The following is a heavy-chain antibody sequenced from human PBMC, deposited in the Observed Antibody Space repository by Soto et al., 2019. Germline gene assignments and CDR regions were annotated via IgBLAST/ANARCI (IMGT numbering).Heavy chain of an antibody. J-gene: IGHJ5*02. Sequence: GGSLRLSCVASGFAFSDYYMSWIRQAPGKGLEWISYISSGGRFTKYADSVKGRFTISRDDAKNSLFLQMNSLRVDDTAVYYCARVEDPDPWGQGTLVTVSS. CDR2: ISSGGRFT. CDR1: GFAFSDYY. V-gene: IGHV3-11*06. CDR3: ARVEDPDP.